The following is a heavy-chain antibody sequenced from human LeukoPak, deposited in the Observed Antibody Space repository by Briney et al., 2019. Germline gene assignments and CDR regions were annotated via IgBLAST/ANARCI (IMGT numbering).Heavy chain of an antibody. CDR3: ARVGYCSSTSCYDPNYYYYGMDV. J-gene: IGHJ6*02. CDR2: IIPIFGTA. V-gene: IGHV1-69*01. Sequence: ASVNVSCKASGGTFSSYAISWVRQAPGQGLEWMGGIIPIFGTANYAQKFQGRVTITADESTSTAYMELSSLRSEDTAVYYCARVGYCSSTSCYDPNYYYYGMDVWGQGTTVTVSS. CDR1: GGTFSSYA. D-gene: IGHD2-2*01.